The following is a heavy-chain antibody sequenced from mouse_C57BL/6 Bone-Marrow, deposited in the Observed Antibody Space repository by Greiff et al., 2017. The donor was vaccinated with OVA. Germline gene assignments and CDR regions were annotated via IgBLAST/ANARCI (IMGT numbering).Heavy chain of an antibody. CDR3: ARGYYGSSPSPFAY. CDR2: ISYDGSN. J-gene: IGHJ3*01. Sequence: EVKLVESGPGLVKPSQSLSLTCSVTGYSITSGYYWNWIRQFPGNKLGWMGYISYDGSNNYNPSLKNRISITRDTSKNQFFLKLNSVTTEDTATYYCARGYYGSSPSPFAYWGQGTLVTVSA. CDR1: GYSITSGYY. V-gene: IGHV3-6*01. D-gene: IGHD1-1*01.